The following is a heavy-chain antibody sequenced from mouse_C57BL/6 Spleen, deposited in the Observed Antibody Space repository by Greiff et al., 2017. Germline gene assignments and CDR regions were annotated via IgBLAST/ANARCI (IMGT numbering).Heavy chain of an antibody. CDR2: FHPYNDDT. V-gene: IGHV1-47*01. J-gene: IGHJ2*01. Sequence: QVQLQQSGAELVKPGASVKMSCKASGYTFTTYPLEWMKQNHGKSLEWIGNFHPYNDDTKYNEKFKGKATLTVEKSSSPVYVELSRLASDDSAVYYCAKGGYYGNAGNNFDYWGQGTTLTVSS. CDR1: GYTFTTYP. D-gene: IGHD2-1*01. CDR3: AKGGYYGNAGNNFDY.